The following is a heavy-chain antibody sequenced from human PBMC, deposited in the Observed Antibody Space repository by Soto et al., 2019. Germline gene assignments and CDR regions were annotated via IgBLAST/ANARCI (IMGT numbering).Heavy chain of an antibody. V-gene: IGHV3-64D*06. CDR3: VKDQGNGYRGVGDY. D-gene: IGHD3-3*01. J-gene: IGHJ4*02. CDR1: VFTFSSYA. CDR2: ISSNGGST. Sequence: GSLRLSCSASVFTFSSYAMHWVRQAPGKGLEYVSAISSNGGSTYYADSVKGRFTISRDNSKNTLYLQMSSLRAEDTAVYYCVKDQGNGYRGVGDYWGQGTLVTVSS.